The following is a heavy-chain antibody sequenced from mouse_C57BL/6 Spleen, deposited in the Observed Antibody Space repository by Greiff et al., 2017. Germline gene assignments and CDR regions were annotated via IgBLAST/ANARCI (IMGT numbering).Heavy chain of an antibody. J-gene: IGHJ2*01. Sequence: EVMLVESGPELVKPGASVKMSCKASGYTFTDYNMHWVKQSHGKSLEWIGYINPNNGGTSYNQKFKGKATLTVNKSSSTAYMELRSLTSEDSAVYYCARRYYYGSSLYYFDYWGQGTTLTVSS. V-gene: IGHV1-22*01. CDR1: GYTFTDYN. CDR3: ARRYYYGSSLYYFDY. CDR2: INPNNGGT. D-gene: IGHD1-1*01.